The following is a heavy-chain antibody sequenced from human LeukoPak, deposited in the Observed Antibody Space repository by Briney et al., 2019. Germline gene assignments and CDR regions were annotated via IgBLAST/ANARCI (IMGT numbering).Heavy chain of an antibody. Sequence: SETLSLTCAVYGGSFSGYYWSWIRQPPGKGLEWIGEINHSGSTNYNPSLKSRVTISVDTSKNQFSLKLSSVTAADTAVYYCARHHLIAATWGVWFDPWGQGTLVTVSS. CDR3: ARHHLIAATWGVWFDP. CDR1: GGSFSGYY. V-gene: IGHV4-34*01. D-gene: IGHD2-15*01. J-gene: IGHJ5*02. CDR2: INHSGST.